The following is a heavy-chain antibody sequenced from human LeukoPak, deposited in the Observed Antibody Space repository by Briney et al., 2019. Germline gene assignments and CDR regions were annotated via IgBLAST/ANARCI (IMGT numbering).Heavy chain of an antibody. D-gene: IGHD4-23*01. Sequence: GGSLRLSCVASGFTFSSYWMGWVRQAPGKGLEWVANIQQDGSEIFYVDSVRGRFTISRDNAKNSLYLQINSLRAEDTAVYYCARDYGGSSPFDYWGQGTLVTVSS. CDR3: ARDYGGSSPFDY. CDR2: IQQDGSEI. J-gene: IGHJ4*02. V-gene: IGHV3-7*01. CDR1: GFTFSSYW.